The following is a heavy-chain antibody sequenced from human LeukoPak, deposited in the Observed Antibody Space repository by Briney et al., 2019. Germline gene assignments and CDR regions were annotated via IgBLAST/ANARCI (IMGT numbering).Heavy chain of an antibody. J-gene: IGHJ4*02. Sequence: SETLSLTCAVYGVSFSGYYWSWIRQPPGKGLEWIGEINHSGSTNYNPSLKSRVTISVDTSKNQFSLKLRSVTAADTAVYYCASGVVPAANWGQGTLVTVSS. V-gene: IGHV4-34*01. CDR2: INHSGST. CDR3: ASGVVPAAN. D-gene: IGHD2-2*01. CDR1: GVSFSGYY.